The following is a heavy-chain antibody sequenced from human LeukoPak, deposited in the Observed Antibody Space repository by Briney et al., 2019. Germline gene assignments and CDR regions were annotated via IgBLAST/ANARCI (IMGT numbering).Heavy chain of an antibody. V-gene: IGHV3-48*03. CDR1: GFTFSSYE. Sequence: QTGGSLRLSCAASGFTFSSYEMNWVRQAPGKGLEWVSYISSSGSTIYYADSVKGRFTISRDNAKNSLYLQMNSLRAEDTAVYYCARMETYYDILTGYRWFDPWGQGTLVTVSS. D-gene: IGHD3-9*01. CDR2: ISSSGSTI. CDR3: ARMETYYDILTGYRWFDP. J-gene: IGHJ5*02.